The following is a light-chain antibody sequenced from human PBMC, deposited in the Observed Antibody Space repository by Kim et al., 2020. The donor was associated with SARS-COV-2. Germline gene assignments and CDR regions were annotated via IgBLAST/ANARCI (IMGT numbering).Light chain of an antibody. CDR2: GNN. Sequence: GQRVPISFSGSGSSTGSNFVYWYQPLPGTAPKLLISGNNQRPSGVPARFSGYKSGTSASLAISGLRSEDEADYYCAAWDDSLSGVVFGGGTQLTVL. V-gene: IGLV1-47*02. CDR3: AAWDDSLSGVV. CDR1: GSSTGSNF. J-gene: IGLJ2*01.